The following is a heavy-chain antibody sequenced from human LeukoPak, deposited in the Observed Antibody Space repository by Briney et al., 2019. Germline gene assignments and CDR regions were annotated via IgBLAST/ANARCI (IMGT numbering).Heavy chain of an antibody. CDR2: NAHSGST. V-gene: IGHV4-38-2*02. CDR3: ARDSALGQAVMFDY. CDR1: GYSISSGYY. Sequence: SETLSLTCTVSGYSISSGYYWGWIRQPPGKGLEWTGSNAHSGSTYYNPSLKSRITISVDTSKNQFSLKLSSVTAADTAVYYCARDSALGQAVMFDYWGQGTLVTVSS. J-gene: IGHJ4*02. D-gene: IGHD6-19*01.